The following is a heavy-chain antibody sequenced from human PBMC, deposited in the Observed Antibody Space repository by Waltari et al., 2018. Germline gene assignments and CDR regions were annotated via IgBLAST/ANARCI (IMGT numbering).Heavy chain of an antibody. Sequence: QVQLQQWGAGLLKPSATLSLTCAVYGGSFSGYYWSWIRQPPGKGLEWIGEINHSGSTNYNPSLKSRVTISVDTSKNQFSLKLSSVTAADTAVYYCARTRSGVYDFWSGKPSYYYMDVWGKGTTVTVSS. CDR3: ARTRSGVYDFWSGKPSYYYMDV. CDR2: INHSGST. J-gene: IGHJ6*03. D-gene: IGHD3-3*01. CDR1: GGSFSGYY. V-gene: IGHV4-34*01.